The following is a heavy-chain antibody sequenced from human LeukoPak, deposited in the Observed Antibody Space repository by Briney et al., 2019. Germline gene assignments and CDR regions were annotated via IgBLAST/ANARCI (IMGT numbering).Heavy chain of an antibody. CDR2: IIPIFGTT. V-gene: IGHV1-69*06. D-gene: IGHD4-17*01. CDR3: ARGGTIYGDYFGGDY. J-gene: IGHJ4*02. Sequence: GASVKVSCKTSGGTFSSFAITWVRQTPGQGLEWMGGIIPIFGTTNYAQKFQDRVTITADKSTTTAYLDLSSLTSADTAVYYCARGGTIYGDYFGGDYWGQGTLVIVSS. CDR1: GGTFSSFA.